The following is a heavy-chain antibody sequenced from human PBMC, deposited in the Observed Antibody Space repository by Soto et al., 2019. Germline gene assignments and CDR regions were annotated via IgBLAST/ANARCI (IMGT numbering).Heavy chain of an antibody. J-gene: IGHJ4*02. Sequence: GGSLRLSCAASGFTFSSYGMHWVRQAPGKGLEWVAVISYDGSNKYYADSVKGRFTISRDNSKNTLYLQMNSLRAEDTAVYYCAKDHLYDYIWGSYRYQLDYWGQGTLVTVSS. V-gene: IGHV3-30*18. CDR3: AKDHLYDYIWGSYRYQLDY. D-gene: IGHD3-16*02. CDR1: GFTFSSYG. CDR2: ISYDGSNK.